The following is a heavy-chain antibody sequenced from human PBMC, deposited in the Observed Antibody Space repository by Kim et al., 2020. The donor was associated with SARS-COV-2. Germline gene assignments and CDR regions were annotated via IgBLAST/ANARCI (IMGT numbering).Heavy chain of an antibody. D-gene: IGHD6-13*01. Sequence: ADSGKGRFTHYIDNAKHSLYLQMNSLRDEDTAVYYCARVPSAAGTNYFDYWGQGTLVTVSS. CDR3: ARVPSAAGTNYFDY. V-gene: IGHV3-48*02. J-gene: IGHJ4*02.